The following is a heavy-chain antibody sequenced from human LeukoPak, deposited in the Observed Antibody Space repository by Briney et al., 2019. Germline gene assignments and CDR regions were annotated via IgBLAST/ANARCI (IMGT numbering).Heavy chain of an antibody. J-gene: IGHJ1*01. CDR2: INHSGST. V-gene: IGHV4-34*01. CDR1: GGSFSGYY. D-gene: IGHD3-22*01. CDR3: ARGPRRYYDSSGYYYDEYFQH. Sequence: PSETLSLTCAAYGGSFSGYYWSWIRQPPGKGLEWIGEINHSGSTNYNPSLKSRVTISVDTSKNQFSLKLSSVTAADTAVYYCARGPRRYYDSSGYYYDEYFQHWGQGTLVTVSS.